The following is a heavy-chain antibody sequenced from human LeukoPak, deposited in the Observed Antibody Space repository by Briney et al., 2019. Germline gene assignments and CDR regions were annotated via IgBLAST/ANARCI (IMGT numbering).Heavy chain of an antibody. CDR2: IYYSGST. V-gene: IGHV4-39*01. J-gene: IGHJ5*02. D-gene: IGHD3-3*01. CDR3: ARRGPALFENWFHP. Sequence: SETLSLTCTVSGGSISSSSYYWGWLRQPPGKGLEWIGSIYYSGSTYYNPSLKSRVTISVDTSKNPFSLKLSSVTAAATAVYCCARRGPALFENWFHPRGQGTLVTFSS. CDR1: GGSISSSSYY.